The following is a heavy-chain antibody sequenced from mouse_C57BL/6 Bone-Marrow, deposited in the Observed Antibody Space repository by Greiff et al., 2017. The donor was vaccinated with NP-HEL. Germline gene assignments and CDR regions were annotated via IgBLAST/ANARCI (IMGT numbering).Heavy chain of an antibody. Sequence: EVKLMESGGDLVKPGGSLKLSCAASGFTFSSYGMSWVRQTPDQRLEWVATISSGGSYTYYPDSVKGRVTISRDNAKNTLYLQMSSLNSEDTAMYYFARQGSPFAYWGQGTLVTVSA. CDR2: ISSGGSYT. CDR3: ARQGSPFAY. J-gene: IGHJ3*01. V-gene: IGHV5-6*01. CDR1: GFTFSSYG. D-gene: IGHD1-1*02.